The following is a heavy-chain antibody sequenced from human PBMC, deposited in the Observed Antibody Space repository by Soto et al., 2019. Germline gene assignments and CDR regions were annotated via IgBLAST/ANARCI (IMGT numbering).Heavy chain of an antibody. J-gene: IGHJ6*01. CDR3: TREGAYNSQPYYYFYAMDV. D-gene: IGHD1-20*01. Sequence: PGGSLRLSCKGSGFTLRDYAISWVRQAPGKGLQWVGFMRAKAFGGTTEYATFVKGRFTISRDDSKSVAYLQMNSLETEDTAVYYCTREGAYNSQPYYYFYAMDVWGQGTRVTVSS. CDR2: MRAKAFGGTT. V-gene: IGHV3-49*04. CDR1: GFTLRDYA.